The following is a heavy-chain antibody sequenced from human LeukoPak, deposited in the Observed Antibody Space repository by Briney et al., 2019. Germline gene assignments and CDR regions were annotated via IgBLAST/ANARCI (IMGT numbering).Heavy chain of an antibody. CDR1: GFTFSNAW. CDR3: TTDLPLEPANDDFWSGRDYYYGMDV. J-gene: IGHJ6*02. Sequence: PGGSLRLSCAASGFTFSNAWMSWVRQAPGKGLEWVGRIKSKTDGGTTDYAAPVKGRFTISRDDSKNTLYLQMNSLKTEDTAVYYCTTDLPLEPANDDFWSGRDYYYGMDVWGQGTTVTVSS. V-gene: IGHV3-15*01. D-gene: IGHD3-3*01. CDR2: IKSKTDGGTT.